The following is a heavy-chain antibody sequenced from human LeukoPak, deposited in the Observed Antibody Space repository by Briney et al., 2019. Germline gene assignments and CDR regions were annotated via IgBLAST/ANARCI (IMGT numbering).Heavy chain of an antibody. V-gene: IGHV3-21*01. CDR3: AQGGSGSYGTY. D-gene: IGHD3-10*01. Sequence: GGSLRLSCAASGFTFISYSMNWVRQAPGRGLEWVSSISSSSSYIYYADSVKGRFTISRDNAKNSLYLQMNSLRAEDTAVYYCAQGGSGSYGTYWGQGTLVTVSS. CDR1: GFTFISYS. J-gene: IGHJ4*02. CDR2: ISSSSSYI.